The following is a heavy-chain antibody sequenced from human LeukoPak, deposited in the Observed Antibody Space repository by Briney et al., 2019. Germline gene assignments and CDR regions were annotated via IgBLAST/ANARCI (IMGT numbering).Heavy chain of an antibody. V-gene: IGHV3-53*01. J-gene: IGHJ4*02. D-gene: IGHD2-15*01. CDR2: LYSGGST. Sequence: GGSLRLSCAASGLTVSSNYMTWGRQAPGKGLEWVPVLYSGGSTYYADSVKGRFTISRDNSKNTLYLQINSVRAEDTAVYYCARALGYCSGGNCYIFDHWGQGSLVTVSS. CDR1: GLTVSSNY. CDR3: ARALGYCSGGNCYIFDH.